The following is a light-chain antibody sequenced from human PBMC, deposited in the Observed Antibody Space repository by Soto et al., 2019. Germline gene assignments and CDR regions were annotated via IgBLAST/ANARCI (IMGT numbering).Light chain of an antibody. CDR2: DNN. Sequence: QSALPQPPSVSAAPGQKVTISCSGSGSNVGNNYVSWYQHLPGTAPKLLIYDNNKRPSGIPDRFSGSKSGTSATLGITGLQAGDEADYYCGAWDDSLDAEVFGGGTKVTVL. CDR1: GSNVGNNY. CDR3: GAWDDSLDAEV. V-gene: IGLV1-51*01. J-gene: IGLJ2*01.